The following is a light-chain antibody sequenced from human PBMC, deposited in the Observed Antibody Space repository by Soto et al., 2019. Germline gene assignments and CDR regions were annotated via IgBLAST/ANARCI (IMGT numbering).Light chain of an antibody. CDR1: QSISSN. CDR3: QQYNSWPPIT. V-gene: IGKV3-15*01. Sequence: EIVMTQSPDTLSVSPGERATLSCRASQSISSNLAWYQQKPGQGPRLLIYGASTRATGIPARFSGSGSGTEFTLTISSLQSEDFAVYYCQQYNSWPPITFGQGTRLEMK. J-gene: IGKJ5*01. CDR2: GAS.